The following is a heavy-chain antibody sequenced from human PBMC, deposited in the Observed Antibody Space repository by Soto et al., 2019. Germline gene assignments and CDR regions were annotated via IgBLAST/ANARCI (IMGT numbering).Heavy chain of an antibody. CDR3: ARTNPTVPFDP. V-gene: IGHV1-46*03. D-gene: IGHD4-4*01. CDR1: GYTFINYF. CDR2: INPGDGST. Sequence: ASVKLSCKTSGYTFINYFMHCVRQAPGQGLEWMGIINPGDGSTSYAQNFQGRVTMTRDTSTSTVYMELSSLRSEDTAVYYCARTNPTVPFDPWGQGTLVTVSS. J-gene: IGHJ5*02.